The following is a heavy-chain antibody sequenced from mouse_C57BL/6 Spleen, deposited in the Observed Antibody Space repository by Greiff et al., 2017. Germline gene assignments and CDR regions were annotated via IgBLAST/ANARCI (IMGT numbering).Heavy chain of an antibody. CDR2: INYDGSST. J-gene: IGHJ2*01. Sequence: EVKLVESEGGLVQPGSSMKLSCTASGFTFSDYYMAWVRQVPETGLEWVANINYDGSSTYYLDSLKSRFIISRDNAKNILYLQMSSLKSEDTATYYCARGGFHYSGSSYDGYYFDYWGQGTTLTVSS. V-gene: IGHV5-16*01. D-gene: IGHD1-1*01. CDR3: ARGGFHYSGSSYDGYYFDY. CDR1: GFTFSDYY.